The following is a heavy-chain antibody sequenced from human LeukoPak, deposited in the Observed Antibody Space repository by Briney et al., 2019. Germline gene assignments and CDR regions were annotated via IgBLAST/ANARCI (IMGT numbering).Heavy chain of an antibody. V-gene: IGHV1-69*04. CDR2: IIPILGIA. J-gene: IGHJ4*02. D-gene: IGHD6-13*01. CDR3: ARDVAAAEGVFDY. CDR1: GGTFSSYA. Sequence: TVKVSCKASGGTFSSYAISRVRQAPGQGLEWMGRIIPILGIANYAQKFQGRVTITADKSTSTAYMELRSLRSDDTAVYYCARDVAAAEGVFDYWGQGTLVTVSS.